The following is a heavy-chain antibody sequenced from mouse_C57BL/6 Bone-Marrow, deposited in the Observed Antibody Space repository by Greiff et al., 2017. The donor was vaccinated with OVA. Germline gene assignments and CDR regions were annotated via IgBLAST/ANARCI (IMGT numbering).Heavy chain of an antibody. Sequence: EVQLQQSGAELVRPGSSVKLSCKTSGYTFPSYGINWVKQRPGQGLEWIGYIYIGHGYTEYHETFKGKATLTSDTSSSTAYMQLSSLTSEDSAIYCGARDETGRGDYWGQGTSVTVAS. V-gene: IGHV1-58*01. CDR3: ARDETGRGDY. D-gene: IGHD4-1*01. J-gene: IGHJ4*01. CDR2: IYIGHGYT. CDR1: GYTFPSYG.